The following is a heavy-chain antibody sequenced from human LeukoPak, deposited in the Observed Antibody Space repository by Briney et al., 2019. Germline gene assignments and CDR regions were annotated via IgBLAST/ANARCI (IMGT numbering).Heavy chain of an antibody. CDR1: GGSISSYY. V-gene: IGHV4-4*07. D-gene: IGHD3-22*01. CDR2: IYTSGST. J-gene: IGHJ6*03. CDR3: ARDLGDSSGYYRYYYYYYYMDA. Sequence: TASETLSLTCTVSGGSISSYYWSWIRQPAGKGLEWIGRIYTSGSTNYNPSLKSRVTMSVDTSKNQFSLKLSSVTAADTAVYYCARDLGDSSGYYRYYYYYYYMDAWGKGTTVTVSS.